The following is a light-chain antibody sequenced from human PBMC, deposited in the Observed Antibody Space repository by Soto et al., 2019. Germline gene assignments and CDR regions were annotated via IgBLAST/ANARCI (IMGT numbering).Light chain of an antibody. CDR3: SSYTSSSTLV. J-gene: IGLJ1*01. CDR2: EVS. Sequence: QSVLTQPASVSGSPGQSITISCTGTSSDVGGYNYVSWYQQHPGKAPKLMIYEVSNRPSGVSNRFSGSKSGNTASLTISELQAEDEADYYCSSYTSSSTLVFGTGTKLTVL. V-gene: IGLV2-14*01. CDR1: SSDVGGYNY.